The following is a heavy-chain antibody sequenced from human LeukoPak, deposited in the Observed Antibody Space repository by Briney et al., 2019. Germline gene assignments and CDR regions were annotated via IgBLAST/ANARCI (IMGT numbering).Heavy chain of an antibody. CDR3: ARLNSTHLFDTIYHQLDY. Sequence: GASVKVSCKASNYTFISYSITWVRQAPGQGLEWIGWISTYNGRTNYAPNFQDRVTMTSDRSTSTAYLELKSLRSDDTAVYYCARLNSTHLFDTIYHQLDYWGQGALVTVSS. CDR2: ISTYNGRT. V-gene: IGHV1-18*01. CDR1: NYTFISYS. J-gene: IGHJ4*02. D-gene: IGHD2/OR15-2a*01.